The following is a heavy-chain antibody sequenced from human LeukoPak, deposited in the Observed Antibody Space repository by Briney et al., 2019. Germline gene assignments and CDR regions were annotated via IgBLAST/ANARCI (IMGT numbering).Heavy chain of an antibody. CDR2: IYYSGST. V-gene: IGHV4-59*11. J-gene: IGHJ4*02. Sequence: SETLSLTCTVSGGSISAHYWSWIRQPPGKGLEWIGFIYYSGSTDYNPSLESRVSISVDTSKNQFSLKLRSVTAADTAVYYCAEDRGTTREFESWGQGTLVTVSS. D-gene: IGHD1-1*01. CDR1: GGSISAHY. CDR3: AEDRGTTREFES.